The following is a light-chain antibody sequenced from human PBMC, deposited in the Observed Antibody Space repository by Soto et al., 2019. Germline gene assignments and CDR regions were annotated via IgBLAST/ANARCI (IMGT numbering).Light chain of an antibody. CDR2: GAS. CDR1: QSINSN. V-gene: IGKV3-15*01. Sequence: EIVMTQSPATLSVSPGQRATLSCRASQSINSNLAWYQQKPGRPPRLLLYGASTRATGVPARFSGSGSGTEYTLTISSLQSEDVATYYCQNYKSALRITFGQGTRLEIK. J-gene: IGKJ5*01. CDR3: QNYKSALRIT.